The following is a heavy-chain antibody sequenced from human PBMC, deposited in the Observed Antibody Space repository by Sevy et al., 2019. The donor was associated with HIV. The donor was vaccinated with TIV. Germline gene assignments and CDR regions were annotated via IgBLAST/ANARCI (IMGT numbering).Heavy chain of an antibody. Sequence: SETLSLTCAVYGGSFIDYSWSWIRQPPGKGLEWMGEINKHTGSANYSPSLKSRVIISVDTSKNQISLRLSSVSAADTALYYCARERTDYYYYVDVWGQGTAVTVSS. V-gene: IGHV4-34*01. CDR2: INKHTGSA. J-gene: IGHJ6*03. CDR1: GGSFIDYS. D-gene: IGHD2-2*01. CDR3: ARERTDYYYYVDV.